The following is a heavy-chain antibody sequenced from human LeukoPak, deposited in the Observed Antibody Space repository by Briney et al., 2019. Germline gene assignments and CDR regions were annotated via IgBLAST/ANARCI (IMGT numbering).Heavy chain of an antibody. Sequence: SVKVSCKASVGTFSSYTISWVRQAPGQGLEWMGRIIPILGIANYAQKFQGRVTITADKSTSTAYMELSSLRSEDTAVYYCARGVKTYSSSSPRTLYDYWGQGTLVTVSS. V-gene: IGHV1-69*02. CDR2: IIPILGIA. CDR3: ARGVKTYSSSSPRTLYDY. J-gene: IGHJ4*02. D-gene: IGHD6-6*01. CDR1: VGTFSSYT.